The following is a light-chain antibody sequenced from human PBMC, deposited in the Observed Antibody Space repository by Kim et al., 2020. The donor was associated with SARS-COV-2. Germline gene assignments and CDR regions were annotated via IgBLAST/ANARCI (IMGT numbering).Light chain of an antibody. CDR3: SAWDSSLSAVV. Sequence: QAGLTQPPSVSKGLGQTATLTCTGNSNNVGNQGAAWLQQHQGHPPKLLSYRNNNRPSGISERLSASRSGDTASLTITGLQPEDEADYYRSAWDSSLSAVVCGGGTQLTVL. CDR2: RNN. V-gene: IGLV10-54*01. CDR1: SNNVGNQG. J-gene: IGLJ2*01.